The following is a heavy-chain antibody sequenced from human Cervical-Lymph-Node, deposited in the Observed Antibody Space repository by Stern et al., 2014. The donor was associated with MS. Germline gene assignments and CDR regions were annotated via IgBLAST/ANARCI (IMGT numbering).Heavy chain of an antibody. CDR1: GGTFSRYG. CDR3: AREFNYDSSGYYFYY. J-gene: IGHJ4*02. D-gene: IGHD3-22*01. Sequence: VQLEESGAEVKKPGSSVKVSCKASGGTFSRYGISWVRQAPGQGLQWMGGIIPIFGKANYAQKFQGRVTITADESTTTAYMEMSSLRYEDTAVYYCAREFNYDSSGYYFYYWGQGTLVTVSS. V-gene: IGHV1-69*01. CDR2: IIPIFGKA.